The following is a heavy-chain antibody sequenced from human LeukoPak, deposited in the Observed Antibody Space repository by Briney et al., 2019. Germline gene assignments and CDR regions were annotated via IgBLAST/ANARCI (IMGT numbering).Heavy chain of an antibody. CDR2: IHPNTGAT. CDR3: ARDMGRYSGYDSDY. D-gene: IGHD5-12*01. J-gene: IGHJ4*02. V-gene: IGHV1-2*02. Sequence: ASVKVSCKTSGYTFTDYYLHWVRQAPGQGLEWVGWIHPNTGATHHTQKFQGRLTMTRDTSISTVYMEMTRLRSDDTAVYYCARDMGRYSGYDSDYWGEGTLVTASS. CDR1: GYTFTDYY.